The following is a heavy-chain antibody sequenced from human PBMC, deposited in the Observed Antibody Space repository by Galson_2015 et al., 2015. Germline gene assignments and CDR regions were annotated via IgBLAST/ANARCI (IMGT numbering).Heavy chain of an antibody. CDR3: ARDKSGYDILTGYYVYYFDY. Sequence: SVKVSCKASGGTFSSYAISWVRQAPGQGLEWMGGIIPIFGTANYAQKFQGRVTITADESTSTAYMELNSLRAEDTAVYYCARDKSGYDILTGYYVYYFDYWGQGTLVTVSS. J-gene: IGHJ4*02. CDR2: IIPIFGTA. V-gene: IGHV1-69*13. CDR1: GGTFSSYA. D-gene: IGHD3-9*01.